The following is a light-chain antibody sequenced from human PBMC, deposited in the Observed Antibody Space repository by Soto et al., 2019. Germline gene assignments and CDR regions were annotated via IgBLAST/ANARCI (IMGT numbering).Light chain of an antibody. J-gene: IGLJ2*01. CDR1: SSDVGSYNL. V-gene: IGLV2-23*03. Sequence: QSALTQPASVSGSPGQSIIISCTGTSSDVGSYNLVSWYQQHPGKAPKLRIYKGSKRPSGVSNRFSGSKSGNTASLTISGLQAEDEADYYCCSYAGSSTFVVFGGGTKLTVL. CDR2: KGS. CDR3: CSYAGSSTFVV.